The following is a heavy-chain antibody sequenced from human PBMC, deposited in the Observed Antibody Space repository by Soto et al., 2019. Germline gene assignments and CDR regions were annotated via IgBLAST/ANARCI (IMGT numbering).Heavy chain of an antibody. Sequence: SETLSLTCTVSGVSVSLYYWSWIRQPPGKGLEWIAYSFHSGKTDYNPSLKSRVAISVDTSKNQFSLKLNSVTAADTAVYYCVRHAPDFDWSSQCDYWGQGTQVTV. J-gene: IGHJ4*02. CDR1: GVSVSLYY. D-gene: IGHD3-9*01. CDR2: SFHSGKT. CDR3: VRHAPDFDWSSQCDY. V-gene: IGHV4-59*08.